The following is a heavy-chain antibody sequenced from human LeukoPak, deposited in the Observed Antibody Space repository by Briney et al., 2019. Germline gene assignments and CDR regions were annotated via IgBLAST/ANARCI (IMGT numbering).Heavy chain of an antibody. CDR1: GFTFSSYA. Sequence: GGSLRLSCAASGFTFSSYAMTWVRQAPGKGLEWISAISGSAYSTSYADSVKGRFTISRDNAKNSLYLQMNSLGAEDTAVYYCATMPPSGAHNSLDHWGQGTLVTVSS. CDR3: ATMPPSGAHNSLDH. D-gene: IGHD2-2*01. J-gene: IGHJ4*02. V-gene: IGHV3-23*01. CDR2: ISGSAYST.